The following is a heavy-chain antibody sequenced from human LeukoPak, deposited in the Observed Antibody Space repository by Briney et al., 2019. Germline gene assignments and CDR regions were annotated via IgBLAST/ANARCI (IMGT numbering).Heavy chain of an antibody. J-gene: IGHJ6*03. Sequence: GGSLRLSCAASGFTFSNYTMNWVRQAPGKGLEWVSSISSGSSYIYYADSLKGRFTISRDNAKNSLFLQMNSLRAEDTAVYYFARDLKKFVQTYYYYYYMDVWGKGTTVTVSS. CDR2: ISSGSSYI. CDR1: GFTFSNYT. CDR3: ARDLKKFVQTYYYYYYMDV. D-gene: IGHD6-6*01. V-gene: IGHV3-21*01.